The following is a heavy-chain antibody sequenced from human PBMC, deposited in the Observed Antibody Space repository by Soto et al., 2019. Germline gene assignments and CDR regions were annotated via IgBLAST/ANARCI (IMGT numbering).Heavy chain of an antibody. J-gene: IGHJ3*02. CDR3: AHRPLYYGSGSGAFDI. V-gene: IGHV2-5*01. CDR2: IYWNDDK. CDR1: GFSLSTSGVG. Sequence: QITLKESGPTLVKPTQPLTLTCTFSGFSLSTSGVGVGWIRQPPGKALEWLALIYWNDDKRYSPSLKSRLTITKDTSKNQVVLTMTNMDPVDTATYYCAHRPLYYGSGSGAFDIWGQGTMVTVSS. D-gene: IGHD3-10*01.